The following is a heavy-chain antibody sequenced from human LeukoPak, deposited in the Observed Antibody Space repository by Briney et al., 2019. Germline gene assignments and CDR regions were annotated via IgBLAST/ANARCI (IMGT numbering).Heavy chain of an antibody. Sequence: GGSLRLSCAASGFTFSSYAMHWVRQASGKGLEWVAVTSYDGSIKKYADSVKGRFTISRDNSKNTLFLQMNSLRPEDTALYYCAREITIFGVVIQRYDAFDIWGQGTMVTVSS. CDR2: TSYDGSIK. D-gene: IGHD3-3*01. J-gene: IGHJ3*02. CDR3: AREITIFGVVIQRYDAFDI. V-gene: IGHV3-30-3*01. CDR1: GFTFSSYA.